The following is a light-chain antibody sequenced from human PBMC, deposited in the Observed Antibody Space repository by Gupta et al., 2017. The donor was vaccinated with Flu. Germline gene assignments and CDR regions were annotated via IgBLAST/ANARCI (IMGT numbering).Light chain of an antibody. V-gene: IGLV3-21*02. J-gene: IGLJ2*01. CDR1: NIGGKS. CDR2: DDT. CDR3: QVWDRDTDLPI. Sequence: GGTNIGGKSVHWYQHKPGQAPVLVVYDDTDRPSGIPERFSGSNSGNMATLTISRVEPGDEADYYCQVWDRDTDLPIFGGGTKLAAL.